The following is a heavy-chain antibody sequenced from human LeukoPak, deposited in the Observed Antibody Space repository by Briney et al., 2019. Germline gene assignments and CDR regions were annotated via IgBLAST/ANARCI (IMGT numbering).Heavy chain of an antibody. V-gene: IGHV4-38-2*02. D-gene: IGHD3-22*01. Sequence: SETLSLTCTVSGYSISSGYYWGWIRQPPGKGLEWIGSIYHSGSTYYNPSLKSRVTISVDTSKNQFSLKLSSVTAADTAVYYCARDSSGYSDAFDIWGQGTMVTVSS. CDR3: ARDSSGYSDAFDI. J-gene: IGHJ3*02. CDR2: IYHSGST. CDR1: GYSISSGYY.